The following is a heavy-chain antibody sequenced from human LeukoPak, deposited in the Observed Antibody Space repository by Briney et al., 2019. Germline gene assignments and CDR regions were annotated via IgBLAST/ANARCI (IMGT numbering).Heavy chain of an antibody. V-gene: IGHV3-74*01. J-gene: IGHJ4*02. D-gene: IGHD4-17*01. Sequence: GGSLRLSCVASGFTFSRYWMHWVRQAPGKGLVWVSRINSDGSTTTYADSVKGRFTISRDDSKNTLYLQMNSLRGEDTAVYYCAKVQDPTRVTTNFDNWGQGTLVTVSS. CDR2: INSDGSTT. CDR3: AKVQDPTRVTTNFDN. CDR1: GFTFSRYW.